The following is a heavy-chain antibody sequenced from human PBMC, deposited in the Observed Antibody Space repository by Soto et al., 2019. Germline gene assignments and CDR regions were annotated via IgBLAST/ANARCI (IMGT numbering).Heavy chain of an antibody. CDR3: ARAYDFWSGYLVYYYYGMDV. J-gene: IGHJ6*02. CDR2: IIPIFGTA. V-gene: IGHV1-69*13. D-gene: IGHD3-3*01. Sequence: ASVKVSCKASGYTFTSYGISWVRQAPGQGLEWMGGIIPIFGTANYAQKFQGRVTITADESTSTAYMELSSLRSEDTAVYYCARAYDFWSGYLVYYYYGMDVWGQGTTVTVSS. CDR1: GYTFTSYG.